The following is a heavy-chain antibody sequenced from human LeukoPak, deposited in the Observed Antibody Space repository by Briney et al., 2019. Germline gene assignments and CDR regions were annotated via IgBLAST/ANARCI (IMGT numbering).Heavy chain of an antibody. D-gene: IGHD3-10*01. J-gene: IGHJ5*02. V-gene: IGHV4-59*01. CDR1: GGSISSYY. CDR2: IYYSGST. Sequence: PSETLSLTCTVSGGSISSYYWSWIRQPPGKGLEWIGYIYYSGSTNYNPSLKSRVTISVDTSKNQFSLKLSSVTAADTAVYYCARGRIGWFDPWGQGTLVTASS. CDR3: ARGRIGWFDP.